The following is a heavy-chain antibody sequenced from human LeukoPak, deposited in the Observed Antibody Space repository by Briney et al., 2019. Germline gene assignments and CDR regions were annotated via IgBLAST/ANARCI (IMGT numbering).Heavy chain of an antibody. J-gene: IGHJ4*02. CDR3: ARTYYYGSADY. CDR1: GGSISSGYY. CDR2: IYHSGST. V-gene: IGHV4-38-2*02. Sequence: PSQTLSLTCTVSGGSISSGYYWGWIRQPPGKGLEWIGSIYHSGSTYYNPSLKSRVTISVDTSKNQFSLKLSSVTAADTAVYYCARTYYYGSADYWGQGTLVTVSS. D-gene: IGHD3-10*01.